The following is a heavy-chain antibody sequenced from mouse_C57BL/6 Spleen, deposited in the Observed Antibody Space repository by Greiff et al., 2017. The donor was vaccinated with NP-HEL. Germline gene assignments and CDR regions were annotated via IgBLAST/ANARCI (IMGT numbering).Heavy chain of an antibody. CDR2: IYPGGGYT. J-gene: IGHJ2*01. D-gene: IGHD3-2*02. CDR1: GYTFTNYW. Sequence: QVHVKQSGAELVRPGTSVKMSCKASGYTFTNYWIGWAKQRPGHGLEWIGDIYPGGGYTNYNEKFKGKATLTADKSSSTAYMQFSSLTSEDSAIYYCARQLRLQGYYFDYWGQGTTLTVSS. CDR3: ARQLRLQGYYFDY. V-gene: IGHV1-63*01.